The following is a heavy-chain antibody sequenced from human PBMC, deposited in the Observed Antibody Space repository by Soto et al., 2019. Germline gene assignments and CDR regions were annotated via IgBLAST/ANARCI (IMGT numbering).Heavy chain of an antibody. CDR1: GFTFSSYA. Sequence: PGGSLRLSCAASGFTFSSYAMHWVRQAPGKGLEWVAVISYDGSNKCYADSVKGRFTISRDNSKNTLYLQMNSLRAEDTAVYYCARDRQYSSSWLDYWGQGTLVTVSS. D-gene: IGHD6-13*01. V-gene: IGHV3-30-3*01. CDR3: ARDRQYSSSWLDY. CDR2: ISYDGSNK. J-gene: IGHJ4*02.